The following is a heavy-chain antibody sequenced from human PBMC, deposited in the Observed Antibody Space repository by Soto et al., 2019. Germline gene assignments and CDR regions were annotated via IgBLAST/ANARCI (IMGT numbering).Heavy chain of an antibody. Sequence: PSETLSLTCTVSGGSISSGDYYWSWIRHPPGKGLEWIGYIYYSGSTYYNPSLKSRVTISVDTSKNQFSLKLSSVTAADTAVYYCARGKYGYGATPSEYFQHWGQGPLVTVSS. D-gene: IGHD5-18*01. CDR1: GGSISSGDYY. CDR3: ARGKYGYGATPSEYFQH. CDR2: IYYSGST. V-gene: IGHV4-30-4*01. J-gene: IGHJ1*01.